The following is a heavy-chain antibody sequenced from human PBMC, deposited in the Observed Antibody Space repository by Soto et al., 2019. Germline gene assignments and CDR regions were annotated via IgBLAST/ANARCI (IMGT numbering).Heavy chain of an antibody. CDR3: TTWLEGPSGWIDN. D-gene: IGHD6-19*01. Sequence: EVHLVESGGGLVEPGGSLRLSCAASGFSFRKAYMSWVRQAPGRGPEWVGRIKTEGDGGAREYAAPVRGRFSIARDDSRSTLYLQMNSLKSGDTAIYYCTTWLEGPSGWIDNWGQGTLVTVSS. V-gene: IGHV3-15*01. CDR1: GFSFRKAY. CDR2: IKTEGDGGAR. J-gene: IGHJ4*02.